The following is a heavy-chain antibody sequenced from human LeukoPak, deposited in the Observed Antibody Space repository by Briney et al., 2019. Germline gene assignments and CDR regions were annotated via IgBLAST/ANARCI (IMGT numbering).Heavy chain of an antibody. CDR3: ARYWRCLDYFDC. CDR1: GGSISSGDYY. CDR2: ISYSGST. D-gene: IGHD3-16*01. J-gene: IGHJ4*01. V-gene: IGHV4-30-4*01. Sequence: PFETLALTCTVSGGSISSGDYYWSWIRQPPGKGLEWIGYISYSGSTYYNTSGSRRVTISVDTSKYQFSLKLSSVTAADTAVYYCARYWRCLDYFDCWGQRRLVSVSS.